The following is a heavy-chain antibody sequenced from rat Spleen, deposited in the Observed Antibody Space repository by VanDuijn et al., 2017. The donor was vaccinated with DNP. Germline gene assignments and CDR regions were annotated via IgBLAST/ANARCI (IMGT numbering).Heavy chain of an antibody. CDR2: ISTCGVNT. D-gene: IGHD5-1*01. CDR1: GFTFSNYD. Sequence: EVQLVESGGGLVQPGRSLKLSCAASGFTFSNYDIASVRQAPTKGLEWVSSISTCGVNTYYRDSVKGRFTIFRDNAKSTLYLKMESLRSEDTATYYCAKDMIGRGYFDYWGQGVMVTVSS. J-gene: IGHJ2*01. CDR3: AKDMIGRGYFDY. V-gene: IGHV5-25*01.